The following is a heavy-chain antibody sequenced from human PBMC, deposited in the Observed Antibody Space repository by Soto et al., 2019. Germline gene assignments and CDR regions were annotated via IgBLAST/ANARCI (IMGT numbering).Heavy chain of an antibody. V-gene: IGHV6-1*01. CDR2: TYYRSRWYN. J-gene: IGHJ3*02. CDR3: ARVSVFTFGGVIVLDAFDI. CDR1: GDSVSSNSAA. D-gene: IGHD3-16*02. Sequence: SQTLSLTCVISGDSVSSNSAAWNWIRLSPSRGLEWLARTYYRSRWYNDYAVSVRSRITVNPDTSKNQFSLQLTSVTPEDTAVDYCARVSVFTFGGVIVLDAFDIWGQGTMVTVSS.